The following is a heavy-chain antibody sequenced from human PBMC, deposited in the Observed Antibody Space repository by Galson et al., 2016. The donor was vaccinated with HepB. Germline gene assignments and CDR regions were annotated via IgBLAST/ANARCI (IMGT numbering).Heavy chain of an antibody. Sequence: ETLSLTCTVSGGSSSSSYWSWIRQPPGKRLEWIGHIFRTGPPTYTRSLKSRVTISVDTSKNQVSLKLSSVTAADTALYYCARQTSVLTGSAFDIWGQGTMVTVSS. D-gene: IGHD4-23*01. CDR2: IFRTGPP. CDR1: GGSSSSSY. CDR3: ARQTSVLTGSAFDI. V-gene: IGHV4-59*08. J-gene: IGHJ3*02.